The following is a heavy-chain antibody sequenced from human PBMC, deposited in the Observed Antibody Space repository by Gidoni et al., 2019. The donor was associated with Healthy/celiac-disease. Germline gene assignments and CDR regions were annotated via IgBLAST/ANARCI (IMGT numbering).Heavy chain of an antibody. J-gene: IGHJ5*02. CDR3: ARDLGATQGWFDP. CDR2: IWYDGSNK. CDR1: GFTLSSYG. Sequence: VQLVESGGGVVQPGRSLRLSCAASGFTLSSYGMHWVRQAPGKGLEWVAVIWYDGSNKYYADSVKGRFTISRDNSKNTLYLQMNSLRAEDTAVYYCARDLGATQGWFDPWGQGTLVTVSS. V-gene: IGHV3-33*01. D-gene: IGHD5-12*01.